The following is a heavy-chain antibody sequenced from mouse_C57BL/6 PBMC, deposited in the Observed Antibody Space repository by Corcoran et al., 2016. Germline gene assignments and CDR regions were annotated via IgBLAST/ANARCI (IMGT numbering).Heavy chain of an antibody. CDR2: INPNNGGT. V-gene: IGHV1-26*01. CDR1: GYTFTDYY. D-gene: IGHD1-1*01. J-gene: IGHJ4*01. CDR3: ARWYGSSSYAMDY. Sequence: EIQLQQSGPELVKPGASVKISCKASGYTFTDYYMNWVKQSHGKSLEWIGDINPNNGGTSYNQKFKGKATLTVDKSSSTAYMELRSLTSEDSAVYYCARWYGSSSYAMDYWGQGTSVTVSS.